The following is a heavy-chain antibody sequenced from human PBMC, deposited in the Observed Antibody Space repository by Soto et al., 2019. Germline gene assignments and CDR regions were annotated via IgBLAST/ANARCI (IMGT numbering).Heavy chain of an antibody. CDR3: ARDKITGLFDY. CDR1: GESFSGYD. J-gene: IGHJ4*02. CDR2: INHSGSS. D-gene: IGHD2-8*02. V-gene: IGHV4-34*01. Sequence: SETLSLTCAVYGESFSGYDWTWIRQPPGTGLEWIGEINHSGSSNYNPSLKSRVTISVDTSKNQFSLKLTSVTAADTAVYYCARDKITGLFDYWGQGTLVTVSS.